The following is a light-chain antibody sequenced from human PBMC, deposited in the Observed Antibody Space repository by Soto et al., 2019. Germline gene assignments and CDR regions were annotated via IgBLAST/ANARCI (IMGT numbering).Light chain of an antibody. CDR3: SSYTSSSRV. V-gene: IGLV2-14*01. CDR2: EVS. CDR1: SSDVGGYNY. J-gene: IGLJ2*01. Sequence: QSVLTQPASVSGSPGQSITISCTGTSSDVGGYNYVSWYQQHPGKAPKLMIYEVSNRPSGVSNRFSGSKSGNTASRTISGLQAEDEADYYCSSYTSSSRVFGGGTKLTVL.